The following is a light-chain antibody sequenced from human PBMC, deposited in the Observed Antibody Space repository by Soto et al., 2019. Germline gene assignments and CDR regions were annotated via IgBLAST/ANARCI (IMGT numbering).Light chain of an antibody. V-gene: IGLV2-14*01. CDR3: SSYTSSSTLV. J-gene: IGLJ3*02. CDR1: SSDIGTYDY. CDR2: EVS. Sequence: QSALTQPPSASGSPGQSVTISCTGTSSDIGTYDYVSWYQHLPDKAPKLIIYEVSNRPSGVSNRFSGSKSGNTASLTISGLQAEDEADYYCSSYTSSSTLVFGGGTKLTVL.